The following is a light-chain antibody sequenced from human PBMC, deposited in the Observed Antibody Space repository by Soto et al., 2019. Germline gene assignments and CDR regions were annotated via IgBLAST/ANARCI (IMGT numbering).Light chain of an antibody. CDR3: CSHAGSHVI. Sequence: QSVLTQPAFVSGSPGQSITISCTGTTSDVGTYKFVSWYQQHPGIAPKLMIYEVSERPSGVSNRFSGSKSGNTASLTISGLQAEDEADYYCCSHAGSHVIFGGGTKLTVL. CDR1: TSDVGTYKF. V-gene: IGLV2-23*02. CDR2: EVS. J-gene: IGLJ2*01.